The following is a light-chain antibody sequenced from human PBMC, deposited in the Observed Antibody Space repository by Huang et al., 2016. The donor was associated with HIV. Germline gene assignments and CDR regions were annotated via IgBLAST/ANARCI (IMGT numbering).Light chain of an antibody. CDR1: HSVASSY. CDR2: GAS. J-gene: IGKJ2*01. Sequence: EIVLTQSPGTLTLSPGERATLSCRASHSVASSYLAWYQQKPGRAPRPLIYGASSRATGIPERFSVSGSGTDFTLTISRLEPEDFAVYYCQQYGNSPRYTFGQGTKLEIK. V-gene: IGKV3-20*01. CDR3: QQYGNSPRYT.